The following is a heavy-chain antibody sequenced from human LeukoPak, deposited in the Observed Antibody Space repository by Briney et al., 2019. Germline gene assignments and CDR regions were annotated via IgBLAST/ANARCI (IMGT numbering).Heavy chain of an antibody. CDR3: ASPPLSSAMYYAH. CDR1: GYNFSGHY. V-gene: IGHV1-2*02. J-gene: IGHJ4*02. D-gene: IGHD1-26*01. Sequence: GASVKVSCKASGYNFSGHYMHWVRQAPGQGLEWMGWIKPSNGDTKYAQNFQGRVTMTRGTSISTAYMELSSLRSDDTAVYYCASPPLSSAMYYAHWGQGTLVTVSS. CDR2: IKPSNGDT.